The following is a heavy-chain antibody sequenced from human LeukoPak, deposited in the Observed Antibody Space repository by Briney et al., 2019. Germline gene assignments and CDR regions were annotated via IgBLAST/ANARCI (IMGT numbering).Heavy chain of an antibody. CDR1: GGSISSYY. J-gene: IGHJ4*02. CDR2: IYYSGST. Sequence: SETLSLTCTVSGGSISSYYWSWIRQPPGKGLEWIGYIYYSGSTNYNPSLKSRVTISVDTSKNQFSLKLSSVTAADTAVYYCARGGSYPVYWGQGTLVTVSS. CDR3: ARGGSYPVY. V-gene: IGHV4-59*01. D-gene: IGHD1-26*01.